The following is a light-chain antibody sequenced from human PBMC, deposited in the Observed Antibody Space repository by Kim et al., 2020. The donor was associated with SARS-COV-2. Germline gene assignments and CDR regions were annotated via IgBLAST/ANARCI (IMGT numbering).Light chain of an antibody. CDR2: DAS. V-gene: IGKV3-20*01. CDR3: QQYGTSRPIT. J-gene: IGKJ5*01. CDR1: QSVTNTY. Sequence: PGERATLSCRASQSVTNTYLAWYQQKPGQAPRLLIYDASRRATGIPDRFSGSGSGTDFTLTISRLEPEDFAVYYCQQYGTSRPITFGQGTRLEIK.